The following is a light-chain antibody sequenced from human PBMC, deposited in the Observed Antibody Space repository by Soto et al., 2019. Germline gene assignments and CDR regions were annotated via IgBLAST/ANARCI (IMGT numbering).Light chain of an antibody. V-gene: IGKV3-15*01. CDR2: DAS. Sequence: EIVLTQSPGTLSFSPGERSSRSCRSSQSVRSNLAWYQQRPGQAPRLLIYDASTRATGLPARFSGSGSGTEFTLTVSSLQSEDFAVYYCQQYNNWPLITFGQGTRLEI. CDR1: QSVRSN. J-gene: IGKJ5*01. CDR3: QQYNNWPLIT.